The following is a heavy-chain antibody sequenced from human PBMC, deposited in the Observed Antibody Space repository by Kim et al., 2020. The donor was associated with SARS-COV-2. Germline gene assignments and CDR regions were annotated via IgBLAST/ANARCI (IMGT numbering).Heavy chain of an antibody. D-gene: IGHD6-13*01. CDR1: GGSISSYY. V-gene: IGHV4-59*01. Sequence: SETLSLTCTVSGGSISSYYWSWIRQPPGKGLEWIGYIYYSGSTNYNPSLKSRVTISVDTSKNQFSLKLSSVTAADTAVYYCARVEDIAAALGAFDYWGQGTLVTVSS. J-gene: IGHJ4*02. CDR2: IYYSGST. CDR3: ARVEDIAAALGAFDY.